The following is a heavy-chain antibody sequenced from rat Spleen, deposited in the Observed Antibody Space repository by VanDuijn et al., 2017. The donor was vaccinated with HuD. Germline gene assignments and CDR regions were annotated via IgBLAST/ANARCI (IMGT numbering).Heavy chain of an antibody. V-gene: IGHV2-16*01. J-gene: IGHJ1*01. CDR1: GFSLTSNG. Sequence: QVQVKESGPGLVQPSQTLSLTCTVSGFSLTSNGVSWVRQVPGKGLEWIGVMWGGGFTDYNSPLKSRLSITRDTSKSQIFLKMISLHTEDTAMYFCARRMGSRHWYFDLWGPGTMVTVSS. CDR3: ARRMGSRHWYFDL. CDR2: MWGGGFT. D-gene: IGHD1-7*01.